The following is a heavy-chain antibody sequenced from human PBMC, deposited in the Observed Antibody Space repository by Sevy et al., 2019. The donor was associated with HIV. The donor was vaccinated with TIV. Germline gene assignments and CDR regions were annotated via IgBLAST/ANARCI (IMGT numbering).Heavy chain of an antibody. J-gene: IGHJ4*02. V-gene: IGHV3-30*18. D-gene: IGHD1-26*01. Sequence: GGSLRLSCAASGFIFSSYGMHWVRQAPGKGLEWVTIISYAGCSLNYTNSVKGRFTISRDNSENILYLQMNSLRTDDTAVYYCVKGGVTWELLDYWGQGTLVTVSS. CDR3: VKGGVTWELLDY. CDR1: GFIFSSYG. CDR2: ISYAGCSL.